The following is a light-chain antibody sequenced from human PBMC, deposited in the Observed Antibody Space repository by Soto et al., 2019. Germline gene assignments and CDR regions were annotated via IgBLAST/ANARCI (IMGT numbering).Light chain of an antibody. CDR2: AVS. J-gene: IGKJ5*01. CDR1: QSVGSN. CDR3: QQYNDWPIT. V-gene: IGKV3-15*01. Sequence: EIVLTQSPATLSVSPGQRVTLSCRASQSVGSNLAWYQHKPDQAPRLLIYAVSTRATGIPARFSGSASGTDFTLTISGLQSEDFAVYSCQQYNDWPITFGPGTRLEIK.